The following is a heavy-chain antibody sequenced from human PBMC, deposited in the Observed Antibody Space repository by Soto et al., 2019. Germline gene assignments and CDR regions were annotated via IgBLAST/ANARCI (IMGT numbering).Heavy chain of an antibody. J-gene: IGHJ6*02. Sequence: GESLKISCQASGYSFTGFWIGWVRQLPGKGLEWVGTIYRADSDQKYSPFFEAQVTFTVDKSVNTAYLHWSSLKASDTATYYCARRGDFWSGTTQAGYYYGMDVWGQGTTVTVSS. CDR1: GYSFTGFW. D-gene: IGHD3-3*01. V-gene: IGHV5-51*01. CDR3: ARRGDFWSGTTQAGYYYGMDV. CDR2: IYRADSDQ.